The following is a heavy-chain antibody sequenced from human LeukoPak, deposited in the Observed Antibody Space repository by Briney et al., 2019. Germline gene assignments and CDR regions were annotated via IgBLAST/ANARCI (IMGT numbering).Heavy chain of an antibody. CDR3: ACVRWSITAPGDF. J-gene: IGHJ4*02. D-gene: IGHD6-13*01. CDR1: GFTFSSYS. Sequence: GGSLRLSCVASGFTFSSYSMNWVRQAPGKGLEWVSTISSSSSYIYYADSVKGRFTISRDNAKNSLYLQMNSLRAEDTAVYYCACVRWSITAPGDFWGQGTLVTVSS. V-gene: IGHV3-21*01. CDR2: ISSSSSYI.